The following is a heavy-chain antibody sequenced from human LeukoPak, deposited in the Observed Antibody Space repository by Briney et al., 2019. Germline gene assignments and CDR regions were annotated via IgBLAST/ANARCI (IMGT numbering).Heavy chain of an antibody. CDR3: ARAITIFGVAPMAFDI. CDR1: GGSISSYY. Sequence: LETLSLTCTVSGGSISSYYWSWIRQPAGKGLEWIGRIYTSGSTNYNPSLKSRVTMSVDTSKNQFSLKLSSVTAADTAVYYCARAITIFGVAPMAFDIWGQGTMVTVSS. V-gene: IGHV4-4*07. CDR2: IYTSGST. J-gene: IGHJ3*02. D-gene: IGHD3-3*01.